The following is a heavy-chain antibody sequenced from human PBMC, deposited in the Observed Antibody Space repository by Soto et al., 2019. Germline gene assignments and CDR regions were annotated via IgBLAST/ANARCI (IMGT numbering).Heavy chain of an antibody. Sequence: EVHLVESGGGLVKPGGSLRLSCAASGFDFSSYSMNWVRQAPGKGLAWVSSINEDSSYIYYAHSLRGRFTISRDNAKESLYLQMNSLRAEDTAVYYCVRDFGWYFRSGYMDVWGDGATVTVSS. CDR3: VRDFGWYFRSGYMDV. D-gene: IGHD3-3*01. CDR2: INEDSSYI. CDR1: GFDFSSYS. J-gene: IGHJ6*03. V-gene: IGHV3-21*01.